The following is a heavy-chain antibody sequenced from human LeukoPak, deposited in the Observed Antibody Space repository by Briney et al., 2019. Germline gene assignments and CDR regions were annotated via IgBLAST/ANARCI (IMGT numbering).Heavy chain of an antibody. D-gene: IGHD1-1*01. J-gene: IGHJ4*02. CDR3: AADSQKTEVPATDH. CDR1: GGTFSSYA. Sequence: GASVKVSCKASGGTFSSYAISWVRQAPGQGLEWMGGIIPIFGTANYAQKFQGRVTITTDESTSTAYMELSSLRSEDTAVYYCAADSQKTEVPATDHWGQGTLVTVSS. CDR2: IIPIFGTA. V-gene: IGHV1-69*05.